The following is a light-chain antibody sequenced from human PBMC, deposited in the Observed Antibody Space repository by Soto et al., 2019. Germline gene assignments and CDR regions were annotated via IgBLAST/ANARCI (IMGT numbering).Light chain of an antibody. CDR3: QQSYSRPRT. V-gene: IGKV1-39*01. CDR1: QSISTY. J-gene: IGKJ1*01. CDR2: TTS. Sequence: DIQMTQSPSSLSAYVVDRVTITGLASQSISTYLNWYLQKPGKAPNLLIYTTSILESGVPSRFSGSGSGTDFTLTISSLQPEDFATYFCQQSYSRPRTFGQGTKVDIK.